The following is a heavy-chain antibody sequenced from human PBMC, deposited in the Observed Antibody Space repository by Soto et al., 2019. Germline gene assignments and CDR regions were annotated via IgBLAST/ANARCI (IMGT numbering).Heavy chain of an antibody. Sequence: GASVKVSCKASGYTFTSYGISWVRQAPGQGLEWMGWISAYNGNTNYAQKLRGRVTMTTDTSTSTAYMELRSLRSDDTAVYYCARDGPGSGRRSYHWYYYGMDVWGQGTTVTVSS. V-gene: IGHV1-18*01. CDR3: ARDGPGSGRRSYHWYYYGMDV. CDR1: GYTFTSYG. D-gene: IGHD3-10*01. CDR2: ISAYNGNT. J-gene: IGHJ6*02.